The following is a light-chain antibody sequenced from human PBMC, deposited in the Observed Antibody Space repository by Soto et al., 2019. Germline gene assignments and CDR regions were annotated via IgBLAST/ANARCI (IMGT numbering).Light chain of an antibody. V-gene: IGLV2-23*01. CDR2: EGS. CDR1: TSDVGSYNL. J-gene: IGLJ3*02. Sequence: QSALTQPASVSGSPGQSITISCTGTTSDVGSYNLVPWYQQHPGKAPKLMIYEGSKRPSGVSNRFSGSKSGNTASLTISGLQAEDEANYYCCSYAGSTYWVFGGGTKVTVL. CDR3: CSYAGSTYWV.